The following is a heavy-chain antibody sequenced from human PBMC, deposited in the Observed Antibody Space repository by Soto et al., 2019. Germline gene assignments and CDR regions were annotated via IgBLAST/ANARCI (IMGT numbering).Heavy chain of an antibody. V-gene: IGHV3-53*01. CDR1: GFTASPNY. Sequence: GGSLRLSCATSGFTASPNYMTWVRQAPGKGLEWVAIFYSGARTYYRDSVKGRFTISRDRSKSTVSLQMDSLRAEDTAVYYCAKDRGIIVKAGDAFDVWGQGTKVTVSS. CDR3: AKDRGIIVKAGDAFDV. D-gene: IGHD3-16*02. CDR2: FYSGART. J-gene: IGHJ3*01.